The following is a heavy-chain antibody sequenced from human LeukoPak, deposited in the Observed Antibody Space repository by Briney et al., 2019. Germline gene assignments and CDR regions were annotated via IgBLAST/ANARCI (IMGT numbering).Heavy chain of an antibody. V-gene: IGHV4-30-2*01. J-gene: IGHJ4*02. D-gene: IGHD2-21*01. Sequence: PSETLSLTCAVSGGSISSGGYSWSWIRQPPGKGLEWIGYIYHSGSTYYNPSLKSRVTISVDRSKNQFSLKLSSVTAADTAVYYCARGFQVLSYYFDYWGQGTLVTVSS. CDR1: GGSISSGGYS. CDR3: ARGFQVLSYYFDY. CDR2: IYHSGST.